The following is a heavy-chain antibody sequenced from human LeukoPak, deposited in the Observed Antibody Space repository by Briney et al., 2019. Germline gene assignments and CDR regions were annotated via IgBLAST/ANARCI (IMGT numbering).Heavy chain of an antibody. CDR2: IYPGYSDT. D-gene: IGHD3-10*01. V-gene: IGHV5-51*01. J-gene: IGHJ5*02. CDR3: ARHSARKYGSGSYYTGNWFDP. CDR1: GSGFTSYW. Sequence: GSSLQISSKGSGSGFTSYWICWWLRMPGKGLGWRGVIYPGYSDTRYSPSFQGQVTISADKSISTAYLPWSSLKASDTAMYYCARHSARKYGSGSYYTGNWFDPWGQGTLVTVSS.